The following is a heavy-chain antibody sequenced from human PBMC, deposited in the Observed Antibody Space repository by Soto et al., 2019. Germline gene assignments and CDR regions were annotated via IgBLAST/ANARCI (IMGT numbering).Heavy chain of an antibody. CDR2: LYYNDNT. Sequence: SETLSLTCTVSSGSISSTKYWGWIRQFPRKGLEWIVSLYYNDNTYYNPSLKSRVTISVDTSKNQFSLKLSSVTAADTAVYYCARVALSILTGYYRRAPHWFDPWGQGTLVTVSS. CDR3: ARVALSILTGYYRRAPHWFDP. D-gene: IGHD3-9*01. V-gene: IGHV4-39*01. CDR1: SGSISSTKY. J-gene: IGHJ5*02.